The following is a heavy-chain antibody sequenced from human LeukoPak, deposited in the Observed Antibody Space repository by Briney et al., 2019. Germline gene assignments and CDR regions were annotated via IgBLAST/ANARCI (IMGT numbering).Heavy chain of an antibody. J-gene: IGHJ6*03. CDR1: GYTFTSYD. CDR3: ARSEGGYSYGIYYYYYMDV. V-gene: IGHV1-8*03. Sequence: ASVKVSCKASGYTFTSYDINWVRQATGQGLEWMGWMNPNSGNTGYAQKIQGRVTITRNTSISTAYMELSSLRSEDTAVYYCARSEGGYSYGIYYYYYMDVWGKGTTVTISS. D-gene: IGHD5-18*01. CDR2: MNPNSGNT.